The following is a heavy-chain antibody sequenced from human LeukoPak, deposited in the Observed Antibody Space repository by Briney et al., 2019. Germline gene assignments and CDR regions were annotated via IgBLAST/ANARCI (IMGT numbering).Heavy chain of an antibody. V-gene: IGHV3-48*03. CDR3: ARDGAWEPPHYYYGMDV. J-gene: IGHJ6*02. CDR2: ISSSGSTI. D-gene: IGHD1-14*01. Sequence: PGGSLRLSCAASGFTFSSYEMNWVRQAPAKGLEWVSYISSSGSTIYYADSVKGRFTISRDNAKNSLYLQMNSLRAEDTAVYYCARDGAWEPPHYYYGMDVWGQGTTVTVSS. CDR1: GFTFSSYE.